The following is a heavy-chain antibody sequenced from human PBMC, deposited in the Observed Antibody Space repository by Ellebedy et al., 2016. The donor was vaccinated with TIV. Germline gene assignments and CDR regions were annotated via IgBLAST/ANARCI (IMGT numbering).Heavy chain of an antibody. D-gene: IGHD7-27*01. CDR1: GFTLSIYS. J-gene: IGHJ4*02. Sequence: GESLKISXAASGFTLSIYSMNWVRQAPGKGLEWVSYIGGSGNTIYYTDSVKGRFTISRDNAKNSLYLQMNSLRDEDTAIYYCARDTFNWADYWGQGTLVTVSS. CDR2: IGGSGNTI. CDR3: ARDTFNWADY. V-gene: IGHV3-48*02.